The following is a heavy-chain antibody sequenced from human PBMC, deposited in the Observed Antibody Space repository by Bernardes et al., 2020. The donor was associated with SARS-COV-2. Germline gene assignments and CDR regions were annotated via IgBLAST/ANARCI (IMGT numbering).Heavy chain of an antibody. D-gene: IGHD4-17*01. Sequence: SETLSLTCTVSGGSISSGGYYWSWIRQHPGKGLEWIGYIYYSGSTYYNPSLKSRVTISVDTSKNQFSLKLSSVTAADTAVYYCAREAPLTVGNAFDIWGQGTMVTVSS. CDR3: AREAPLTVGNAFDI. CDR1: GGSISSGGYY. CDR2: IYYSGST. J-gene: IGHJ3*02. V-gene: IGHV4-31*03.